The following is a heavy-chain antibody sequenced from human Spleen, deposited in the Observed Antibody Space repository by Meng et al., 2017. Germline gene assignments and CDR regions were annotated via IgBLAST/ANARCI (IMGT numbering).Heavy chain of an antibody. Sequence: GESLKISCAASGFTFDDYGMSWVRQAPGKGLEWVSGINWNGGSTGYADSVKGRFTISRDNAKNSLYLQMNSLRAEDTALYHCATSDWSGRHPFDYWGQGTLVTVSS. V-gene: IGHV3-20*01. CDR1: GFTFDDYG. J-gene: IGHJ4*02. CDR3: ATSDWSGRHPFDY. D-gene: IGHD3-3*01. CDR2: INWNGGST.